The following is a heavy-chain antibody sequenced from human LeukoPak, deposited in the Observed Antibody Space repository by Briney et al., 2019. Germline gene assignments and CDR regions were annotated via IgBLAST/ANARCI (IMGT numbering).Heavy chain of an antibody. J-gene: IGHJ4*02. CDR3: ARDGHARGSH. V-gene: IGHV3-21*01. D-gene: IGHD6-6*01. CDR2: IGSSSSYI. CDR1: GFTFSSYS. Sequence: GGSLRLSCAASGFTFSSYSTNWVRQAPGKGLEWVSSIGSSSSYIYYADSVKGRFTISRDNAKNSLYLQMNSLRAEDTAVYYCARDGHARGSHWGQGTLVTVPS.